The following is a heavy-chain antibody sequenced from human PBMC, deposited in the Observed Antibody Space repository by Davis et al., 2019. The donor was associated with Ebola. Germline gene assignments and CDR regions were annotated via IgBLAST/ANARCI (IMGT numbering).Heavy chain of an antibody. J-gene: IGHJ4*02. Sequence: SETLSLTCTVSGGSISSSSYYWGWIRQPPGKGLEWIGSIYYSGSTYYNPSLKSRVTISVDTSKNQFSLKLSSVTAADTAVYYCARDVGIFDYWGQGTLVTVSS. CDR1: GGSISSSSYY. V-gene: IGHV4-39*07. CDR3: ARDVGIFDY. CDR2: IYYSGST. D-gene: IGHD7-27*01.